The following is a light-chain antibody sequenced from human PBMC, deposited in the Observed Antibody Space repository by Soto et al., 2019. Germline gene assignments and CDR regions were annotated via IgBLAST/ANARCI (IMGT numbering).Light chain of an antibody. CDR2: GAS. CDR1: HSVSSTY. J-gene: IGKJ2*01. CDR3: QQYGSSPPYT. Sequence: EIVLTQSPGTLSLSPGERATLSCRASHSVSSTYLAWYQQKPGQAPRLLLYGASSRATGIPDRFSGSGSGTDFTLNSSRLEPEDFAVYYCQQYGSSPPYTFGQGTKLEIK. V-gene: IGKV3-20*01.